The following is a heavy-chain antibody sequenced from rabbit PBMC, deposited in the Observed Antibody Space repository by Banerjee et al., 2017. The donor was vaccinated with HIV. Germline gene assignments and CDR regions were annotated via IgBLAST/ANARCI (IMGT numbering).Heavy chain of an antibody. D-gene: IGHD4-1*01. CDR3: ARDLAGVIGWNFDL. J-gene: IGHJ4*01. CDR1: GFSFNNKYV. V-gene: IGHV1S45*01. Sequence: QEHLEESGGDLVKPEGSLTLTCTASGFSFNNKYVMCWVRQAPGKGLEWIACIGAGSSGTTYYATWAKGRFTISRTSSTTVALQMTSLTAADTATYFCARDLAGVIGWNFDLWGQGPLVTVS. CDR2: IGAGSSGTT.